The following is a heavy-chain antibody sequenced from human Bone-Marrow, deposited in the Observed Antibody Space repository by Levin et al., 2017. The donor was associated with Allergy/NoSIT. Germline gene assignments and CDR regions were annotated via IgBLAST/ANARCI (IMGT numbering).Heavy chain of an antibody. J-gene: IGHJ4*02. CDR3: ARDDALTKLLY. Sequence: PGGSLRLSCAASGFIFSAYGMHWVRQAPGKGLEWVAILWSDGSNQHYADSVKGRFTISRDIFKNTWYLQMNSLRAEDTAVYYCARDDALTKLLYWGQGTLVTVSS. D-gene: IGHD3-10*01. CDR2: LWSDGSNQ. CDR1: GFIFSAYG. V-gene: IGHV3-33*01.